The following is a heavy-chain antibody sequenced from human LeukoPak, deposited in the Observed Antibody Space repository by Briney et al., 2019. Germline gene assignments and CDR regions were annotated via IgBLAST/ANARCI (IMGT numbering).Heavy chain of an antibody. D-gene: IGHD3-10*01. CDR2: IWYDGSNK. CDR3: ARDSSVSGVDY. CDR1: GFTFSSYG. J-gene: IGHJ4*02. Sequence: PGRSLRLSCAASGFTFSSYGMHWVRQAPGKGLEWVAVIWYDGSNKYYADSVKGRFTISRDNSKNTLYLQMNSLRAEDTAVYYCARDSSVSGVDYWGQGTLVTVSS. V-gene: IGHV3-33*01.